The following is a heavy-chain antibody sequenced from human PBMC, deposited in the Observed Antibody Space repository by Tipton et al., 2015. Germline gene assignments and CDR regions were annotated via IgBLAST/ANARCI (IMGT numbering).Heavy chain of an antibody. J-gene: IGHJ4*02. CDR1: GGSIRSRNW. Sequence: TLSLTCDVFGGSIRSRNWWSWVRQPPGKGLEWIGEIYHSGSTNYSPSLKRRVIVSVDKSNNRFSLRLTSLTAADTAMYYCVRARGRHGGLFDSWGQGTLVIVSS. CDR3: VRARGRHGGLFDS. D-gene: IGHD4-23*01. V-gene: IGHV4-4*02. CDR2: IYHSGST.